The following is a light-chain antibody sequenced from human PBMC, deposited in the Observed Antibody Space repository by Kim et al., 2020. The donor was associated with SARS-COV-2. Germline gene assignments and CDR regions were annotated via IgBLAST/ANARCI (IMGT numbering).Light chain of an antibody. Sequence: QLVLTQPASVSGSPGQSITISCTGTSSDVGSYNFVSWYQQHPDKAPKLIIYDVTNRPSGVSNRFSGSKSGNTASLTISGLQAEDEADYYCSSFTISSTWVFGGGTQLTVL. CDR3: SSFTISSTWV. V-gene: IGLV2-14*03. CDR2: DVT. J-gene: IGLJ3*02. CDR1: SSDVGSYNF.